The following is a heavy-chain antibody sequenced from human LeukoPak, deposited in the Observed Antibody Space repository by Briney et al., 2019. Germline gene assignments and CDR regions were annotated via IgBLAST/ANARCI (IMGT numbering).Heavy chain of an antibody. CDR1: GYTFTSYA. Sequence: ASVKVSCKASGYTFTSYAMHWVRQAPGQRLEWMGWINAGNGNTKYSQKFQGRVTITRDTSASTAYMELSSLRSEDTAVYYCARAEGIQLWSFGYWGQGTLVTVSS. D-gene: IGHD5-18*01. CDR3: ARAEGIQLWSFGY. CDR2: INAGNGNT. V-gene: IGHV1-3*01. J-gene: IGHJ4*02.